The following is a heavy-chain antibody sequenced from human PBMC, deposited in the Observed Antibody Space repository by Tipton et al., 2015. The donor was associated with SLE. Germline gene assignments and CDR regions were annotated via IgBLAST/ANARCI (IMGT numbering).Heavy chain of an antibody. D-gene: IGHD1-26*01. CDR2: IYYSGST. Sequence: LRLSCTVSGGSISSSSYYWGWIRQPPGKGLEWIGSIYYSGSTNCNPSLKSRVTISVDTSKNQFSLKLSSVTAADTAVYYCARYGTYDGSRYFQHWGQGTLVTVSS. CDR3: ARYGTYDGSRYFQH. CDR1: GGSISSSSYY. J-gene: IGHJ1*01. V-gene: IGHV4-39*07.